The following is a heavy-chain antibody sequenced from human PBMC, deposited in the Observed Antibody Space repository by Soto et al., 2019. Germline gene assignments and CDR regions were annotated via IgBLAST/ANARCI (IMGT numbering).Heavy chain of an antibody. J-gene: IGHJ4*02. Sequence: GASVKVSCKASGYTFTSYGISWVRQAPGQGLEWMGWISAYNGNTNYAQKLQGRVTMTTDTSTSTAYMELRSLRSDDTAVYYCARAGLAYYGSGSYYNLYYFDYWGQGTLVTVSS. CDR1: GYTFTSYG. CDR3: ARAGLAYYGSGSYYNLYYFDY. D-gene: IGHD3-10*01. CDR2: ISAYNGNT. V-gene: IGHV1-18*01.